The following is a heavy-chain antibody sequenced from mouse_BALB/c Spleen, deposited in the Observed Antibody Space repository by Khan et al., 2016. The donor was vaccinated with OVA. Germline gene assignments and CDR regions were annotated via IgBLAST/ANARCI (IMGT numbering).Heavy chain of an antibody. J-gene: IGHJ3*01. CDR1: GYSFTTYY. CDR3: ARGTLDY. CDR2: IDPFNGGN. V-gene: IGHV1-34*01. Sequence: VQLQQSGPELMKPGASVKISYKASGYSFTTYYMHWVKQSHGKSLEWIGYIDPFNGGNDYNQKFKGKATLTVDKSSSTAYMHLSSLTSEDSAVYYCARGTLDYWGQGTLVTVSA. D-gene: IGHD3-3*01.